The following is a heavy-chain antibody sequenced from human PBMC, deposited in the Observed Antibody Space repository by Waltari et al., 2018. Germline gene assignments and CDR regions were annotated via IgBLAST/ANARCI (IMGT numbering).Heavy chain of an antibody. V-gene: IGHV3-9*01. D-gene: IGHD3-10*01. J-gene: IGHJ4*02. CDR2: SSWNSGSI. CDR3: ARSSGSGTYTSIDY. Sequence: EVQLVESGGGLVQPGKSLRLSCATSGFTFDNYAMNWVRQPPGKGLEWVADSSWNSGSIGYADYVKGRFTISRDNAKNSLYLQMNSVRAEDTAFYYCARSSGSGTYTSIDYWGQGTLVTVSS. CDR1: GFTFDNYA.